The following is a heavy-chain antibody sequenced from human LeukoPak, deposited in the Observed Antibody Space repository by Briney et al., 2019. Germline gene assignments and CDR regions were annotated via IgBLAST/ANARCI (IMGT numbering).Heavy chain of an antibody. CDR1: RFTFSSYS. CDR2: ISYDGSNK. V-gene: IGHV3-30*18. CDR3: AKTGGDYYDSSGSDY. Sequence: GGSLRLSCAASRFTFSSYSLNWVRQAPGKGLEWVAVISYDGSNKYYADSVKGRFTISRVNSKNTLYLQMNSLRAEDTAVYYCAKTGGDYYDSSGSDYWGQGTLVTVSS. D-gene: IGHD3-22*01. J-gene: IGHJ4*02.